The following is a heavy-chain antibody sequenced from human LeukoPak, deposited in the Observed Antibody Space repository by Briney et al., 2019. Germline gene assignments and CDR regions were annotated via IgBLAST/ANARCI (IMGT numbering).Heavy chain of an antibody. CDR3: ARCLHRRGSCPHFDY. CDR2: INPNSGET. V-gene: IGHV1-2*02. CDR1: GYTFTGYY. J-gene: IGHJ4*02. Sequence: ASVKVSCKASGYTFTGYYMHCVRQAPGQRLKWMGWINPNSGETNYAQTLHGRVTMTSDTSGSTAYMHLSRLRSDDTAVYYCARCLHRRGSCPHFDYWGQGTRVTVSS. D-gene: IGHD2-2*01.